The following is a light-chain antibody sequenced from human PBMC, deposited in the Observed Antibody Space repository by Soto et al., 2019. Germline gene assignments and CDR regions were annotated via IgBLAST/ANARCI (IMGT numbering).Light chain of an antibody. CDR1: SSDVGHYNY. Sequence: QSVLTQPASVSGSPGQSITISCTGSSSDVGHYNYVSWYQHHPGKAPKLMIYEVSNRPSGVSNRFSGSKSGNTASLTISGLQAEDEADYYCSSYTSRSTVVFGGGTQLTVL. CDR2: EVS. J-gene: IGLJ2*01. CDR3: SSYTSRSTVV. V-gene: IGLV2-14*01.